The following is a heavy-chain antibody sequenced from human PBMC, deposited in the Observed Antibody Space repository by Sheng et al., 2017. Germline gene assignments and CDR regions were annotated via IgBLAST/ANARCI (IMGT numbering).Heavy chain of an antibody. CDR3: ARERNIVVVPAATVSLPGYYMDV. CDR1: GGTFSSYA. CDR2: IIPIFGTA. D-gene: IGHD2-2*01. J-gene: IGHJ6*03. Sequence: QVQLVQSGAEVKKPGSSVKVSCKASGGTFSSYAISWVRQAPGQGLEWMGGIIPIFGTANYAQKFQGRVTITTDESTSTAYMELSSLRSEDTAVYYCARERNIVVVPAATVSLPGYYMDVWGKGTTVTVSS. V-gene: IGHV1-69*05.